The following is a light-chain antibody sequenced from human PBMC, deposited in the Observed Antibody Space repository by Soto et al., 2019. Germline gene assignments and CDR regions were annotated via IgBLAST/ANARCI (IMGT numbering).Light chain of an antibody. J-gene: IGKJ4*01. Sequence: EVVMTQSPATLSVSPGERVTLSCRASQSVSNDIAWYQQRPGQAPRLLIYRASTRATGLPARFSGSGSGTEFTLTISSLQSEDVAVYYCQQYNNWPPLTFGGGTKVEIK. CDR1: QSVSND. V-gene: IGKV3-15*01. CDR2: RAS. CDR3: QQYNNWPPLT.